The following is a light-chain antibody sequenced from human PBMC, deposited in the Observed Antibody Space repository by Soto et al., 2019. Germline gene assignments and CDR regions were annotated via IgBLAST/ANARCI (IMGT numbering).Light chain of an antibody. CDR1: QSVSSSY. V-gene: IGKV3-20*01. CDR3: QQYATSPLA. J-gene: IGKJ4*01. CDR2: DAS. Sequence: GLSQSAGTLSLSKGERATLSCRASQSVSSSYLAWYQQRPGQAPRLLIYDASTRATGIPDRFSGSGSGTDFTLTISRLEPEDFAVYFCQQYATSPLAFGGGTKVDIK.